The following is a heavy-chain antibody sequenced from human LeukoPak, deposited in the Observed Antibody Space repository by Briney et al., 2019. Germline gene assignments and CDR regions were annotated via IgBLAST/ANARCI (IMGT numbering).Heavy chain of an antibody. CDR2: PSGDIT. CDR3: AKSLYYYDSSGYYWYFDL. CDR1: GFTFSNHG. V-gene: IGHV3-23*01. Sequence: TGGSLRLSCAASGFTFSNHGMSPSGDITYYADSVKGRFTISRDNSKNTLYLQMNSLRAEDTAVYYCAKSLYYYDSSGYYWYFDLWGRGTLVTVSS. J-gene: IGHJ2*01. D-gene: IGHD3-22*01.